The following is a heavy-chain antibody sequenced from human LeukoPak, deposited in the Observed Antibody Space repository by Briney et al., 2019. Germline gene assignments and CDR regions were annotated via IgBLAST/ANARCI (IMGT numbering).Heavy chain of an antibody. D-gene: IGHD1-26*01. CDR3: ARDAGATIPFDY. CDR2: IYSGGST. Sequence: GGSLRLSCAASGFTFSIYAISWVRQAPGKGLEWVSVIYSGGSTYYADSVKGRFTISRDNSKNTLYLQMNSLRAEDTAVYYCARDAGATIPFDYWGQGTLVTVSS. J-gene: IGHJ4*02. CDR1: GFTFSIYA. V-gene: IGHV3-66*01.